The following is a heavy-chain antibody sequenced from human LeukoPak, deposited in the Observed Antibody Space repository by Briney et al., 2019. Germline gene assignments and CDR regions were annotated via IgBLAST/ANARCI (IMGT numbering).Heavy chain of an antibody. CDR1: GFTFGDYA. Sequence: GGSLRVSCTASGFTFGDYAMSWVRQAPGNGLEWVGFIRSKAYGGTTEYAASVKGRFTISRDDSKSIAYVQMNSLKTEDTAVYYCTRGFSEFDYWGQGTLVTVSS. CDR2: IRSKAYGGTT. J-gene: IGHJ4*02. CDR3: TRGFSEFDY. V-gene: IGHV3-49*04. D-gene: IGHD3-10*01.